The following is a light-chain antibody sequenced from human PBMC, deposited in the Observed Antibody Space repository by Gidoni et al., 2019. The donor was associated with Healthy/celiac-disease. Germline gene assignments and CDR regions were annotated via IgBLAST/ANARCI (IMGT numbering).Light chain of an antibody. Sequence: EIVLTQSPATLSLSPGERAPLSCRASQSVSSYLAWYHQKPGQAPRLLIYDASNRATGIPARFSGSGSGTDFTLTISSLEPEDFAVYYCQQRSNWQFTFXPXTKVDIK. J-gene: IGKJ3*01. V-gene: IGKV3-11*01. CDR1: QSVSSY. CDR3: QQRSNWQFT. CDR2: DAS.